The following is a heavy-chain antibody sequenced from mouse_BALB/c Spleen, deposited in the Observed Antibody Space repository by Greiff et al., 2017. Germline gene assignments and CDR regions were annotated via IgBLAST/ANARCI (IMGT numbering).Heavy chain of an antibody. CDR1: GFTFSSYG. V-gene: IGHV5-6*02. D-gene: IGHD4-1*01. CDR3: ARETGRSAMDY. J-gene: IGHJ4*01. Sequence: DVMLVESGGDLVKPGGSLKLSCAASGFTFSSYGMSWVRQTPDKRLEWVATISSGGSYTYYPDSVKGRFTISRDNAKNTLYLQMSSLKSEDTAMYYCARETGRSAMDYWGQGTSVTVSS. CDR2: ISSGGSYT.